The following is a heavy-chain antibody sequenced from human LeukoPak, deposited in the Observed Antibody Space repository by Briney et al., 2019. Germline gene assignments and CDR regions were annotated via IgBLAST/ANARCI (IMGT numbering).Heavy chain of an antibody. J-gene: IGHJ5*02. CDR2: INPNSGGT. D-gene: IGHD3-10*01. Sequence: GASVKVSCKASGYTFTSYDINWVRQATGQGLEWMGWINPNSGGTKYAQKFQGRVTMTRDTSISTVYMELSRLRSDDTAVYYCARDGLFYASGSYFSSWFDPWGQGTLVTVSS. V-gene: IGHV1-2*02. CDR1: GYTFTSYD. CDR3: ARDGLFYASGSYFSSWFDP.